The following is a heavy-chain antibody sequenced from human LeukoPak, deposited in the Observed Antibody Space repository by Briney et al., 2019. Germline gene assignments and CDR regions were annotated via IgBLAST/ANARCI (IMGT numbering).Heavy chain of an antibody. CDR3: ARDRLPAAADFDY. Sequence: PGESLRLSCAASGFTFSDYYMTWIRQAPGKGLEWISYISTSAGTIYYADSVKGRFTISRDNAKNSLYLQMNSLRAEDTAVYYCARDRLPAAADFDYWGQGTLVTVSS. CDR2: ISTSAGTI. J-gene: IGHJ4*02. V-gene: IGHV3-11*04. D-gene: IGHD2-2*01. CDR1: GFTFSDYY.